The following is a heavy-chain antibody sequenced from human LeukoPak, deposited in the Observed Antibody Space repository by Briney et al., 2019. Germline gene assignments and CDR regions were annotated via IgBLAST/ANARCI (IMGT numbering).Heavy chain of an antibody. CDR3: ARPGERSRRDWNLDQ. V-gene: IGHV5-51*01. Sequence: GESLKISCKGSGYSFTNYWIGWVRQMSGKGLEWMGIVYPRDSDTRYSPSFQGQVTISADKSISTAYLQWSSLKASDTAVYYCARPGERSRRDWNLDQWGQGTLVTVSS. J-gene: IGHJ4*02. CDR2: VYPRDSDT. CDR1: GYSFTNYW. D-gene: IGHD1-1*01.